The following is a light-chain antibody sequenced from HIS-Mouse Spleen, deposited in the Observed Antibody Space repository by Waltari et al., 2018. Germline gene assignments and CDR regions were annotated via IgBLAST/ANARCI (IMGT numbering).Light chain of an antibody. Sequence: SYELTQPPSVSVSPGHTARITCSGDAFPKKYAYWYQTKSGQAPVLVIYEDSKRPPGIPERFSGSSSGTMATLTISGAQVEDEADYYCYSTDSSGNHRVFGGGTKLTVL. V-gene: IGLV3-10*01. CDR2: EDS. CDR1: AFPKKY. J-gene: IGLJ2*01. CDR3: YSTDSSGNHRV.